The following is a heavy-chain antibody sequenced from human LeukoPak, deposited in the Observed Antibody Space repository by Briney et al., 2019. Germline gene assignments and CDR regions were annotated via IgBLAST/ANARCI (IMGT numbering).Heavy chain of an antibody. Sequence: SETLSLTCTVSGGSISSSSYYWGWIRQPPGKGLEWIGSIYYSGSTYYSPSLKSRVTISVDTSKNQFSLKLSSVTAADTAVYYCARRYCSGGSCYYFDYWGQGTLVTASS. V-gene: IGHV4-39*01. CDR1: GGSISSSSYY. J-gene: IGHJ4*02. D-gene: IGHD2-15*01. CDR2: IYYSGST. CDR3: ARRYCSGGSCYYFDY.